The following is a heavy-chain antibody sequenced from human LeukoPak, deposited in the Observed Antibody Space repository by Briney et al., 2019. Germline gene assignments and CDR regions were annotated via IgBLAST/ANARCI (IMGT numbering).Heavy chain of an antibody. J-gene: IGHJ4*02. V-gene: IGHV3-30*02. CDR2: IQYDGSNK. Sequence: PGGSLRLSCAASGFTFSSYGMHWVRQAPGKGLEWVAFIQYDGSNKYYADSVKGRFTISRDNSKNTLYLQMNSLRAEDTAVYYCAKSSDSDIVVVPAAIRLDYWGQGTLVTVSS. D-gene: IGHD2-2*02. CDR3: AKSSDSDIVVVPAAIRLDY. CDR1: GFTFSSYG.